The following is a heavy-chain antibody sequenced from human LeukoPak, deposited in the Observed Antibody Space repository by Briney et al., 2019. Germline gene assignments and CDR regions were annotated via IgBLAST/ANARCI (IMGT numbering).Heavy chain of an antibody. CDR3: AIIGMGYCSSTSCGWFDP. Sequence: GESLKISCKGSGYSFTNYWIGWVRPMPGKGLEWMGIIYPADSDTRYSPSFQGQVTISADKSISTAYLQWSSLKASDTAMYYCAIIGMGYCSSTSCGWFDPWGQGTLVTVSS. J-gene: IGHJ5*02. V-gene: IGHV5-51*01. CDR1: GYSFTNYW. D-gene: IGHD2-2*01. CDR2: IYPADSDT.